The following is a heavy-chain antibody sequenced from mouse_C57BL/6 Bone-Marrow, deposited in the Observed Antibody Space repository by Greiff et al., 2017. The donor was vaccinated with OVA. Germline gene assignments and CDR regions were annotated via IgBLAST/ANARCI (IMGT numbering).Heavy chain of an antibody. CDR3: ARWGLLRDYAVDY. D-gene: IGHD2-3*01. J-gene: IGHJ4*01. V-gene: IGHV3-8*01. CDR1: GYSITSYY. CDR2: INSSGST. Sequence: VQLKQSGPGLVKPSQTLSLTCSVSGYSITSYYWNWIRKFPGNKLEYMGYINSSGSTSYNPSLKSRISTTRDTSENQYYLQLSSVTTEDTATYYCARWGLLRDYAVDYWGQGTSVTVSS.